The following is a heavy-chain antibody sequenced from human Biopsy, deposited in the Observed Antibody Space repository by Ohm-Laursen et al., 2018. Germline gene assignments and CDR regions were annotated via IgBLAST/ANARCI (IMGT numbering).Heavy chain of an antibody. Sequence: ASVKVSCKASGFSFTGYYIHWVRQAPGQGLEWMGWISPKSGGTNYAQKFQGRATMTRDTSISTAYVDLSSLRSDDTAVYYCTRGGYYYDSLAYYYWFDPWGQGTLVTVSS. V-gene: IGHV1-2*02. D-gene: IGHD3-22*01. CDR1: GFSFTGYY. J-gene: IGHJ5*02. CDR2: ISPKSGGT. CDR3: TRGGYYYDSLAYYYWFDP.